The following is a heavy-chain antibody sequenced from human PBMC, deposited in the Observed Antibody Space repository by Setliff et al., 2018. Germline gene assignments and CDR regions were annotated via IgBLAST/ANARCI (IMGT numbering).Heavy chain of an antibody. D-gene: IGHD3-10*01. J-gene: IGHJ5*02. CDR1: DGSISGYY. CDR2: IYYTGTT. Sequence: SETLSLTCTVSDGSISGYYWSWIRQPPGKELEWIGYIYYTGTTNYNPSLKSRVTISVDTSKNQFSLKLSSVTAADTALYYCAKADEGPRRASGSYYPLLRFDPWGQGTLVTVS. CDR3: AKADEGPRRASGSYYPLLRFDP. V-gene: IGHV4-59*01.